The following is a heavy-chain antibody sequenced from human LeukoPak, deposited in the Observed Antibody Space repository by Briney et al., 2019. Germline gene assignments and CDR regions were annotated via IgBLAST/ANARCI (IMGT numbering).Heavy chain of an antibody. Sequence: PSETLSLTCTVSGYSITSGYFWGWIRQPPGKGLEWIGSIYNNWSTYYNPSLKSRVTISVDTSKNQFSLKLNFVTAADTAVYYCARDRGAYTYSHDYWGQGTLVTVSS. CDR1: GYSITSGYF. J-gene: IGHJ4*02. V-gene: IGHV4-38-2*02. CDR2: IYNNWST. CDR3: ARDRGAYTYSHDY. D-gene: IGHD5-18*01.